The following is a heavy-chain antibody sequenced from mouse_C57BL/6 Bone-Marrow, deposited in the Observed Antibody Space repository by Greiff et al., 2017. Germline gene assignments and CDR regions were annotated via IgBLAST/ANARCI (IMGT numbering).Heavy chain of an antibody. CDR1: GYTFTSYW. J-gene: IGHJ2*01. Sequence: VQLQQPGAELVRPGSSVKLSCKASGYTFTSYWMDWVKQRPGQGLEWIGNIYPSDSETHYNQKFKDKATLTVDKSSSTAYMQLSSLTSEDSAVYYCARRGYDGYYDYFDYWGQGTTLTVSS. CDR2: IYPSDSET. D-gene: IGHD2-3*01. V-gene: IGHV1-61*01. CDR3: ARRGYDGYYDYFDY.